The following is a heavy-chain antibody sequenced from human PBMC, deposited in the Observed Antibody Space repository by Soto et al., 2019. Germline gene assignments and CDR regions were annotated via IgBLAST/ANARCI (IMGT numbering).Heavy chain of an antibody. CDR2: MKSDGSR. V-gene: IGHV3-30*18. J-gene: IGHJ5*01. CDR1: GFTFRSYG. Sequence: GVSLRLSCEASGFTFRSYGMHWVRQAQGKGLEWVAVMKSDGSRDHIDSVKGRFTIFRDNSKKTLYLQMNNLRPEDSAVYYCAKPRSSLEWPPFDSWGHGTLVTVSS. D-gene: IGHD3-3*01. CDR3: AKPRSSLEWPPFDS.